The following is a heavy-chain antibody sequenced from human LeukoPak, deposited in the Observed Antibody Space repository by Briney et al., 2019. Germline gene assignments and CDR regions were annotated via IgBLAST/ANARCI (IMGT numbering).Heavy chain of an antibody. CDR3: ASSTDYYDSSGYPTMAFDI. Sequence: SETLSLTCTVSGGSISSYYWSWIRQPPGKGLEWIGYIYYSGSTNYNPSLKSRVTISVDTSKNQFSLKLSSVTAADTAVYYCASSTDYYDSSGYPTMAFDIWGQGTMVTVSS. J-gene: IGHJ3*02. D-gene: IGHD3-22*01. CDR2: IYYSGST. CDR1: GGSISSYY. V-gene: IGHV4-59*12.